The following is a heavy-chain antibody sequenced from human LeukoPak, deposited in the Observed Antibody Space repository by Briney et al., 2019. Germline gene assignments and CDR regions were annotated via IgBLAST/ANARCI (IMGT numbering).Heavy chain of an antibody. V-gene: IGHV3-49*04. CDR2: IRSKPYGGTT. CDR3: TRDDGSNDYYYPFDI. D-gene: IGHD3-22*01. Sequence: GGSLRLSCVVSGFTVSSNYMSWVRQAPGKGLEWVGFIRSKPYGGTTEYAASVKGRFTISRDDSKRIAFLQMNSLKTEDTAVYYCTRDDGSNDYYYPFDIWGQGTMVTVSS. J-gene: IGHJ3*02. CDR1: GFTVSSNY.